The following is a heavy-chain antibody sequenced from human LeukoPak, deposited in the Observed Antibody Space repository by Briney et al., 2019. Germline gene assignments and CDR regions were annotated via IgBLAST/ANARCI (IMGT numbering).Heavy chain of an antibody. CDR1: GGSNSSYY. V-gene: IGHV4-4*09. J-gene: IGHJ6*03. Sequence: SETLSLTCTVSGGSNSSYYWSWIRQPPGKGLEWIGYIYTSGSTNYNPSLKSRVTISVDTSKNQFSLKLSSVTAADTAVYYCARLDASYYYYYYMDVWGKGTTVTVSS. CDR3: ARLDASYYYYYYMDV. CDR2: IYTSGST.